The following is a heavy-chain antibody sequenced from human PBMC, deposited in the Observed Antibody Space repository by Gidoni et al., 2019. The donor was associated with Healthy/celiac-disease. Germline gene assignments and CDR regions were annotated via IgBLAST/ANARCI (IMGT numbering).Heavy chain of an antibody. CDR1: GGSISSYY. V-gene: IGHV4-59*01. J-gene: IGHJ3*02. D-gene: IGHD3-3*01. Sequence: QVQLQESGPGLVKPSETLSLTCTVSGGSISSYYWSWIRQPPGKGLEWIGYIYYSGSTNYNPSLKSRVTISVDTSKNQFSLKLSSVTAADTAVYYCARDGESAFDIWGQGTMVTVSS. CDR2: IYYSGST. CDR3: ARDGESAFDI.